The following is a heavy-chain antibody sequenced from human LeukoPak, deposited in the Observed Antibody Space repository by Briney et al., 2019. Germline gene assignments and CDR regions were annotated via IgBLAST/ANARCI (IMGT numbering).Heavy chain of an antibody. CDR1: GGSISSYY. Sequence: SETLSLTCTVSGGSISSYYWSWIRQPPGKGLEWIGYIYYSGSTNYNPSLKSRVTISVDTSKNQFSLRLSSVTAADTAVYYCARDGRGGAPLVPWGQGTLVTVSS. CDR3: ARDGRGGAPLVP. V-gene: IGHV4-59*01. CDR2: IYYSGST. J-gene: IGHJ5*02. D-gene: IGHD3-16*01.